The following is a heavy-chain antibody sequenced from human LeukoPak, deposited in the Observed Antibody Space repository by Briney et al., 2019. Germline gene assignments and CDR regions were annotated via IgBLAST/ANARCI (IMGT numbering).Heavy chain of an antibody. J-gene: IGHJ4*02. Sequence: GASVKVSCKASGYTFTSYGISWVRQAPGQGLEWMGWISAYNGNTNYAQNLQGRVTMTTDTSTSTAYMELRSLRSDDTAVYYCARRVSPNYYELYFDYWGQGTLVTVSS. CDR3: ARRVSPNYYELYFDY. CDR1: GYTFTSYG. V-gene: IGHV1-18*01. D-gene: IGHD1-26*01. CDR2: ISAYNGNT.